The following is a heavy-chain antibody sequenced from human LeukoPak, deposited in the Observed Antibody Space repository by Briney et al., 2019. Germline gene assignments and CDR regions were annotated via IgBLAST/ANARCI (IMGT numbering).Heavy chain of an antibody. D-gene: IGHD3-22*01. CDR2: LYPGDSDT. CDR1: GYSFTSYW. CDR3: ARHKAHSSGYYLAFDM. V-gene: IGHV5-51*01. J-gene: IGHJ3*02. Sequence: GESLKISCKGSGYSFTSYWIGWVRQMPGKGLEWIGILYPGDSDTRYSPSFQGHVTISADKSISTAYLQWSSLKASDSAIYYCARHKAHSSGYYLAFDMWGQGTMVTVSS.